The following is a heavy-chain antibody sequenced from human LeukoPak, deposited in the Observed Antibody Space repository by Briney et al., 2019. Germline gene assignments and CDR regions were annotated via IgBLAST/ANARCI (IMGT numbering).Heavy chain of an antibody. V-gene: IGHV3-21*01. CDR2: ISSSSSYI. CDR3: ARDMIPHMIVVVFDY. Sequence: GGSLRLSCAASGFTFSSYSMNWVRQAPGKGLEWVSSISSSSSYIYYADSVKGRFTISRDNAKNSLYLQMNSLRAEDTAVYYCARDMIPHMIVVVFDYWGQGTLVTVSS. CDR1: GFTFSSYS. J-gene: IGHJ4*02. D-gene: IGHD3-22*01.